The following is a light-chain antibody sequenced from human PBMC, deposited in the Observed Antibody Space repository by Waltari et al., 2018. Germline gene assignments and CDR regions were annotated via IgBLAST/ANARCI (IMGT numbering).Light chain of an antibody. CDR1: QTVDTY. CDR3: QQRRRWPLT. Sequence: EIVLTQSPATLSLSPGERATLSCSASQTVDTYLAWYQQRPGQAPRLLSCDTSNRATGIPDRFSGSGSEADFTLTISSLEPEDFAVYYCQQRRRWPLTFGGGSKVEI. CDR2: DTS. V-gene: IGKV3-11*01. J-gene: IGKJ4*01.